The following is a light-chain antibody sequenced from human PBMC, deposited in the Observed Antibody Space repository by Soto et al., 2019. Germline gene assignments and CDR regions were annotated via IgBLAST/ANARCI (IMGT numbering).Light chain of an antibody. J-gene: IGKJ5*01. CDR1: QSISNN. CDR3: QQSYSTVT. CDR2: AAS. Sequence: MTQSPFSLSASVGDRVTITCRASQSISNNLNWYQQKPGKAPNLLIYAASSLESGVPSRFSGSGSGTDFSLTIGSLQPEDFATYYCQQSYSTVTFGQGTRLEIK. V-gene: IGKV1-39*01.